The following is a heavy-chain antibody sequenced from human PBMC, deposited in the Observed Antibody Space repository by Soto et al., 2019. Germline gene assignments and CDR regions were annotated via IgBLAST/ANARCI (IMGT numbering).Heavy chain of an antibody. D-gene: IGHD4-17*01. CDR3: ARSGDDYGSYIDY. CDR2: VSSSGSS. CDR1: GASVRNYY. V-gene: IGHV4-4*07. Sequence: SETLSLTCTVSGASVRNYYWSWIRQPAAGKGLEWIGHVSSSGSSHYRPSLKSRLTMSLDTSKNQLSLKLTSVTAADTAVYHCARSGDDYGSYIDYWGQGTLVTVS. J-gene: IGHJ4*02.